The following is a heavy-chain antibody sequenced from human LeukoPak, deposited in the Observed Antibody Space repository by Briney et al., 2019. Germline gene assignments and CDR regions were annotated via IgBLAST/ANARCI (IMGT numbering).Heavy chain of an antibody. CDR3: ARDGSGFYYYYMDV. J-gene: IGHJ6*03. V-gene: IGHV3-21*03. CDR2: ISTVSTYT. D-gene: IGHD6-25*01. Sequence: GGSLRLSCAASGFTFTDYSMTWVRQAPGKGLEWVASISTVSTYTFYSDSVKGRFIISRDNRKDTLYLQMSSLSAEDTAIYYCARDGSGFYYYYMDVWGRGTTVTVSS. CDR1: GFTFTDYS.